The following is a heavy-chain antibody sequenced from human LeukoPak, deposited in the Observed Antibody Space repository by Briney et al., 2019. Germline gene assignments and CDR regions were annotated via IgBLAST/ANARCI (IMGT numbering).Heavy chain of an antibody. V-gene: IGHV3-23*01. Sequence: GSLRLSCAASGFTFSSYAMSWVRQAPGKGLEWVSAISGSGGSTYYADSVKGRFTISRGNSKNTLYLQMNSLRAEDTAVYYCARDGVDIVTTSTQNWFDPWGQGTLVTVSS. J-gene: IGHJ5*02. CDR2: ISGSGGST. CDR1: GFTFSSYA. D-gene: IGHD5-12*01. CDR3: ARDGVDIVTTSTQNWFDP.